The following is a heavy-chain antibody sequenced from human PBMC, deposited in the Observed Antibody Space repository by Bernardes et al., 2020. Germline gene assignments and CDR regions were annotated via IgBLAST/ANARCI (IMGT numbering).Heavy chain of an antibody. CDR3: ARGRYGMDV. V-gene: IGHV4-34*01. CDR2: INHSGST. Sequence: ETLSLTCAVYGGSFSGYYWSWIRQPPGKGLEWIGEINHSGSTNYNPSLKSRVTISVDTSKNQFSLKLSSVTAADTAVYYCARGRYGMDVWGQGTTVTVSS. CDR1: GGSFSGYY. J-gene: IGHJ6*02.